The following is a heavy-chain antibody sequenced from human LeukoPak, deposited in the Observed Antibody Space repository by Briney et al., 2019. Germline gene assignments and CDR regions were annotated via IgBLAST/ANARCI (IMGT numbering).Heavy chain of an antibody. CDR2: INPNSGGT. Sequence: ASVKVSCMASGYTFTGHYMHWVRQAPGQGLEWMGWINPNSGGTNYAQKFQGRVTMTRDTSISTAYMELSRLRSDDTAVYYCARAMITFGGVIVLDAFDIWGQGTMVTVSS. V-gene: IGHV1-2*02. D-gene: IGHD3-16*02. J-gene: IGHJ3*02. CDR3: ARAMITFGGVIVLDAFDI. CDR1: GYTFTGHY.